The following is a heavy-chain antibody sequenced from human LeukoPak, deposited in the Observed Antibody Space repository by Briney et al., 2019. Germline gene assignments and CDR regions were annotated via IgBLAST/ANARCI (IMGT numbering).Heavy chain of an antibody. CDR2: ISAYNGDT. Sequence: ASVKVSCKASGYTFTSYGISGVRQAPGQGLEWMGWISAYNGDTNYAQKLQGRVTMTTDTSTSTAYMELRSLRSDDTAVYYCARGVGPIAAASDAFDIWGQGTMVTVSS. D-gene: IGHD6-13*01. V-gene: IGHV1-18*01. CDR1: GYTFTSYG. CDR3: ARGVGPIAAASDAFDI. J-gene: IGHJ3*02.